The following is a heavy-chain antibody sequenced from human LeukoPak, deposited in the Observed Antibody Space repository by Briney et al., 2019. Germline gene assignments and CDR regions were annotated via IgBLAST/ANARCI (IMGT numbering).Heavy chain of an antibody. CDR2: ISSSSSYI. J-gene: IGHJ4*02. Sequence: GGSLRLSCAASGFTFRSYTMNWVRQAPGKGLEWVSSISSSSSYIYYADSVKGRFTISRDTRDNAKNSLYLQMNSLRAEDTAVYYCARDGGHSTDLDYWGQGILVTVSS. V-gene: IGHV3-21*01. CDR3: ARDGGHSTDLDY. CDR1: GFTFRSYT. D-gene: IGHD2-8*02.